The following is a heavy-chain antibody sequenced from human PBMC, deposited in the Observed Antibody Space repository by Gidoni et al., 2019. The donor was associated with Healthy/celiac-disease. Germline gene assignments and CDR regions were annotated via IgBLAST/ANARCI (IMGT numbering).Heavy chain of an antibody. Sequence: EQLVQSGAGVKKPGSPVTFSCKASAGTFSSNAISGVRQAPGQGLEWMGVIIPIFGTANYAHKFQCRVTITADESTSTAYMELSSLRSEDTAVYYCARESGGYDSSGYLDYWGQGTLVTVSS. V-gene: IGHV1-69*01. CDR1: AGTFSSNA. CDR3: ARESGGYDSSGYLDY. J-gene: IGHJ4*02. CDR2: IIPIFGTA. D-gene: IGHD3-22*01.